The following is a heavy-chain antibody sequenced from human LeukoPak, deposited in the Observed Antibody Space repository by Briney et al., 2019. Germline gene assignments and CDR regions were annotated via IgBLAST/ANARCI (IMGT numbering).Heavy chain of an antibody. J-gene: IGHJ3*02. CDR3: VNAGYSSGWYHAFDI. CDR1: GGSISSGSYY. D-gene: IGHD6-19*01. Sequence: SETLSLTCTVSGGSISSGSYYWSWIRQPAGKGLEWIGRIYTSGSTNYNPSLKSRVTISVDTSEYEFSLKLSSVTAADTAVYYCVNAGYSSGWYHAFDIWGQGTMVTVSS. V-gene: IGHV4-61*02. CDR2: IYTSGST.